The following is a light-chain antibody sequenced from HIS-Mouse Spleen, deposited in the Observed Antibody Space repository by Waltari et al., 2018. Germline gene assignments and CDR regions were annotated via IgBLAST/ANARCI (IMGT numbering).Light chain of an antibody. Sequence: QSALPQPASVSGSPGQSITISCTGTSSDVGGYIYVPWYHQHPGKAPKLMIYDVSNRPSGVSNRFSGSKSGNTASLTISGLQAEDEADYYCSSYTSSSTYVFGTGTKVTVL. CDR1: SSDVGGYIY. CDR2: DVS. V-gene: IGLV2-14*03. J-gene: IGLJ1*01. CDR3: SSYTSSSTYV.